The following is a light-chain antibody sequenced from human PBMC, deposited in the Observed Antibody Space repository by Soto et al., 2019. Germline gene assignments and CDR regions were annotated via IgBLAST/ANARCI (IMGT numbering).Light chain of an antibody. CDR1: QSVSSD. CDR2: GAS. V-gene: IGKV3-15*01. Sequence: EIVMTQSPATLSVSPGERATLSCRASQSVSSDLAWYQQKPGQAPRLLIYGASTRATGIPARFSGGGSGTEFTLTISSLQSEDFAVYYCQQYNNWPPGCTFGQGTKLEIK. CDR3: QQYNNWPPGCT. J-gene: IGKJ2*02.